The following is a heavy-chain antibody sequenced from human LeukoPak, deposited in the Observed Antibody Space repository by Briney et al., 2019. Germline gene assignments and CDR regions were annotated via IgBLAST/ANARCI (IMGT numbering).Heavy chain of an antibody. D-gene: IGHD1-7*01. V-gene: IGHV4-59*01. CDR3: ARGNWNYASFWFDP. CDR1: GGSISSYY. J-gene: IGHJ5*02. Sequence: SETLSLTCTVSGGSISSYYWSWIRQPPGKGLEWIGYISYSGSTNYNPSLNSRVPISVETSKNQFSLKLSSVTAADTAVYYCARGNWNYASFWFDPWGQGTLVTVSS. CDR2: ISYSGST.